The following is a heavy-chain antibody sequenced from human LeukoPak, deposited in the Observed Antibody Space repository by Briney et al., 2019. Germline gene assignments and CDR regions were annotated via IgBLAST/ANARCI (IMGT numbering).Heavy chain of an antibody. CDR1: GFTFSSYW. CDR2: INSDGSST. V-gene: IGHV3-74*01. D-gene: IGHD4/OR15-4a*01. J-gene: IGHJ4*02. CDR3: ARVPLLTISGMD. Sequence: GGSLRLSCAASGFTFSSYWMHWVRQAPGKGLVWVSRINSDGSSTSYADSVKGRFTIPRDNAKNTLYLQMNSLRAEDTAVYYCARVPLLTISGMDWGQGTLVTVSS.